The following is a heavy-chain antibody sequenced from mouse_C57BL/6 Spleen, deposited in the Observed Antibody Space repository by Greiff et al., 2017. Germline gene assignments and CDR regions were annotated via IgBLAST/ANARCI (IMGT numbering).Heavy chain of an antibody. J-gene: IGHJ3*01. CDR1: GFTFTDYY. V-gene: IGHV7-3*01. Sequence: EVKLVESGGGLVQPGGSLSLSCAASGFTFTDYYMSWVRQPPGKALEWLGFIRNKANGYTTEYSASVKGRFTISRDNSHSILYLQMNALRAEDSATYYCASLHSRRFAYWGQGTLVTVSA. CDR3: ASLHSRRFAY. CDR2: IRNKANGYTT.